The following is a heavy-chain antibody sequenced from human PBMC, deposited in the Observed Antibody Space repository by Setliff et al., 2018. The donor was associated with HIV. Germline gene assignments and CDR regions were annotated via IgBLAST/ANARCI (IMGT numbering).Heavy chain of an antibody. CDR1: GFSFSNYA. CDR3: ARDPDYYDDSGYADAFDV. Sequence: GGSLRLSCAASGFSFSNYATTWVRQAPGKGLEWVSTINSAERTFYAASAKGRFTISRDNPKNSLYLQMNSLRAEDTAVYYCARDPDYYDDSGYADAFDVWGQGTMVTVSS. D-gene: IGHD3-22*01. J-gene: IGHJ3*01. CDR2: INSAERT. V-gene: IGHV3-21*01.